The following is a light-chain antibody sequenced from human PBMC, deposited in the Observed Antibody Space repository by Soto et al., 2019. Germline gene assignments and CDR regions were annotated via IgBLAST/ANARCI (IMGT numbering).Light chain of an antibody. CDR3: SSFTRSRAYV. CDR1: SSDVGGYNF. V-gene: IGLV2-14*01. CDR2: EVS. Sequence: QSVLTLPASVSGSPGQSITISCTGTSSDVGGYNFVSWYQQQSGKAPKLMIHEVSNRPSGVSNRFSGSKSGNTASLTISGLQAEDEADYYCSSFTRSRAYVFGSGTKVTVL. J-gene: IGLJ1*01.